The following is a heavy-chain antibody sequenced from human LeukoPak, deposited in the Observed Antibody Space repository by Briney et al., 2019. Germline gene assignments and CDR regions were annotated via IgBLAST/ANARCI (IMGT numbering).Heavy chain of an antibody. D-gene: IGHD1-7*01. Sequence: GGSLRPSWAASGFTFSSNERNWVGQAQGKGRDCVSYISSSGSTVYYADSVKGRFTISRDNAKNSLYLQMNSLRAEDTAVYYCARGHGWNSEYWGQGTLVTVSS. J-gene: IGHJ4*02. CDR3: ARGHGWNSEY. CDR1: GFTFSSNE. CDR2: ISSSGSTV. V-gene: IGHV3-48*03.